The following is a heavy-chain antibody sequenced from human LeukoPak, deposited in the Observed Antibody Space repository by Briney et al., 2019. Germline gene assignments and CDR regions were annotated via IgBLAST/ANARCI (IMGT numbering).Heavy chain of an antibody. CDR3: ARGGELRYFGCFGFDI. CDR2: ISSSSSYT. D-gene: IGHD3-9*01. Sequence: KPGGSLRLSCAASGFTFSDYYMSWIRQAPGKGLEWVSYISSSSSYTNYADSVKGRFTISRDNAKNSLYPQMNSLRAEDTAVYYCARGGELRYFGCFGFDIWGQGKMVTVSS. J-gene: IGHJ3*02. V-gene: IGHV3-11*05. CDR1: GFTFSDYY.